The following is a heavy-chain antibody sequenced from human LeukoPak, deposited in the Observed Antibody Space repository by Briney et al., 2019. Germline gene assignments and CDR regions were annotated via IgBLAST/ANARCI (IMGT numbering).Heavy chain of an antibody. CDR1: GFTFSNSW. V-gene: IGHV3-7*01. CDR2: IKQDGSTK. Sequence: GGSLRLSCAASGFTFSNSWMAWVRQAPGKGLEWVANIKQDGSTKHYADSLKGRFTISRDNPKNSLYLQMNNLRADDTALYYCTRDTDGSLDYWGQGILVTVAS. D-gene: IGHD1-26*01. CDR3: TRDTDGSLDY. J-gene: IGHJ4*02.